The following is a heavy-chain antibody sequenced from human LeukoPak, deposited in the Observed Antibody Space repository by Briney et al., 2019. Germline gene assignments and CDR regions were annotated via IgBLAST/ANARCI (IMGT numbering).Heavy chain of an antibody. V-gene: IGHV1-2*02. D-gene: IGHD2-15*01. CDR2: INPDSGVT. Sequence: ASVKVTCKASGYTFTDYYMHWVRQPPGQGLEWMGWINPDSGVTNYPQKFQGRVTMTRDTSSSTAYMELIRLRSDDTAVYYCARDGTFDIWGQGTMVTVSS. CDR3: ARDGTFDI. J-gene: IGHJ3*02. CDR1: GYTFTDYY.